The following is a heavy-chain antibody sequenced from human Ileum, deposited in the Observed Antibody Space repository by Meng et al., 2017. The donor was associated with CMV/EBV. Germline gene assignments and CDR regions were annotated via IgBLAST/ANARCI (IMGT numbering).Heavy chain of an antibody. D-gene: IGHD1-20*01. CDR2: FYSGGST. CDR1: GFTVSSNY. J-gene: IGHJ3*02. Sequence: GESLKISCAASGFTVSSNYMSWVRQAPGKGLEWVSVFYSGGSTYYADSVKGRFTISRDNSKNTLYLQMNSLRAEDTAVYYCARLTGTDAFDIWGQGTMVTVSS. V-gene: IGHV3-66*02. CDR3: ARLTGTDAFDI.